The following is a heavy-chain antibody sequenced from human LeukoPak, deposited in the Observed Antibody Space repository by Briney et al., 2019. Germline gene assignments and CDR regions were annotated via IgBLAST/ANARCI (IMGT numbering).Heavy chain of an antibody. V-gene: IGHV3-21*01. D-gene: IGHD4-11*01. Sequence: GGSLRLSCAASGFTFSSYTMNWVRQAPGKGLEWVSSISSSSTYIYYADSVKGRFTISRDNAKNSLYLQMNSLRVEDTAVYYCARATTVKDWFDSWGQGTLVTASS. CDR1: GFTFSSYT. CDR3: ARATTVKDWFDS. J-gene: IGHJ5*01. CDR2: ISSSSTYI.